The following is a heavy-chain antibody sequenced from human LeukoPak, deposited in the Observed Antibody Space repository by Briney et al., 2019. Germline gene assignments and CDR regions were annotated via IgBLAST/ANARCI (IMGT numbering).Heavy chain of an antibody. Sequence: ASVKVSCKASGYTFTSYGISWVRQAPGQRLEWMGWINAGNGNTKYSQKFQGRVTITRDTSASTAYMELSSLRSEDTAVYYCARVLRAAANLFGYWGQGTLVTVSS. CDR3: ARVLRAAANLFGY. V-gene: IGHV1-3*01. CDR2: INAGNGNT. CDR1: GYTFTSYG. D-gene: IGHD2-15*01. J-gene: IGHJ4*02.